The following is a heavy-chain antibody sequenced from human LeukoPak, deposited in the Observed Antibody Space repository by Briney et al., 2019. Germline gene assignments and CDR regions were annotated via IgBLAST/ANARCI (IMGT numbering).Heavy chain of an antibody. D-gene: IGHD5-18*01. CDR2: IYSGGST. Sequence: GGSLRLSCAASEFSVGSNYMTWVRQAPGKGLEWVSLIYSGGSTYYADSVKGRFTISRDNSKNSLYLQMNSLRAEDTAVYYCARLGCSYGLKALLSYYMDVWGKGTTVTISS. V-gene: IGHV3-66*01. J-gene: IGHJ6*03. CDR1: EFSVGSNY. CDR3: ARLGCSYGLKALLSYYMDV.